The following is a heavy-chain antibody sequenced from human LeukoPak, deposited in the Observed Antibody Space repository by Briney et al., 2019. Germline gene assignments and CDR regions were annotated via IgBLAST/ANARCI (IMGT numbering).Heavy chain of an antibody. Sequence: PGGSLRLSCAASGFPFSSHVLSWVRQAPGKGLEWVSAISGSGGSTYYADSVKGRFTISRDNSKNTLYLQMNSLRAEDTAVYYCAKDDYYGSGSYFARWGQGTLVTVSS. D-gene: IGHD3-10*01. V-gene: IGHV3-23*01. CDR1: GFPFSSHV. CDR3: AKDDYYGSGSYFAR. J-gene: IGHJ5*02. CDR2: ISGSGGST.